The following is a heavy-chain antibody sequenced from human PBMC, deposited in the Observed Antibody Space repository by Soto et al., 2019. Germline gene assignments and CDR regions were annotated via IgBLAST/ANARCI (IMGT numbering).Heavy chain of an antibody. CDR1: GYTFPSYD. CDR2: MNPTSGNT. CDR3: ARGYGYGDYPYNWFDP. V-gene: IGHV1-8*01. J-gene: IGHJ5*02. D-gene: IGHD4-17*01. Sequence: QVQLVQSGAEVKKPGASVKVSCKASGYTFPSYDITWVRQPIGQGLEWMGWMNPTSGNTGYAQKFQGRVTMTRNTSISTAYMELSSLRSEDTAVYYCARGYGYGDYPYNWFDPWGQGTLVTVSS.